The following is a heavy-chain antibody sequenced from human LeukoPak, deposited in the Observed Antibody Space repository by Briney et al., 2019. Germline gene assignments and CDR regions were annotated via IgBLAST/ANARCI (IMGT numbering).Heavy chain of an antibody. CDR1: GGSISSYC. CDR3: ARVIVGATLSEGYYFDY. Sequence: SETLSLTCTVSGGSISSYCWSWIRQPAGKGLEWIGRIYTSGSTNYNPSLKSRVTMSVDTSKNQFSLKLSSVTAADTAVYYCARVIVGATLSEGYYFDYWGQGTLVTVSS. D-gene: IGHD1-26*01. CDR2: IYTSGST. V-gene: IGHV4-4*07. J-gene: IGHJ4*02.